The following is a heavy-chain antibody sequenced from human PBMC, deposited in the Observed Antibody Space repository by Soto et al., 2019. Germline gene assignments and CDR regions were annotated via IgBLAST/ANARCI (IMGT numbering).Heavy chain of an antibody. CDR3: ARGAQRQWLDGGGNWFDP. Sequence: EVQLVESGGDLVQPGGSLRLSCAASGFTFSSYSLNWVRQAPGKGLEWVSYISSSSSTIYYADSVKGRFTISRDNAKNSRYLQMNSLRDEDTAVYYCARGAQRQWLDGGGNWFDPWGQGTLVTVSS. CDR2: ISSSSSTI. CDR1: GFTFSSYS. D-gene: IGHD6-19*01. J-gene: IGHJ5*02. V-gene: IGHV3-48*02.